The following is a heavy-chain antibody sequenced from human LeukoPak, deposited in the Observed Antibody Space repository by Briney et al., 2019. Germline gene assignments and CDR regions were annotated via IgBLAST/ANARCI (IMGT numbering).Heavy chain of an antibody. D-gene: IGHD2/OR15-2a*01. Sequence: SETLSLTCAVSGGSISSYYWSWIRQPPGKGLEWIAYISDIGSINYNPSLKSRVTISIDTSKNQFSLKLSSVTAADTAVYYCAGHHPRNTVDFWGQGTLVTVSS. CDR3: AGHHPRNTVDF. CDR1: GGSISSYY. CDR2: ISDIGSI. V-gene: IGHV4-59*08. J-gene: IGHJ4*02.